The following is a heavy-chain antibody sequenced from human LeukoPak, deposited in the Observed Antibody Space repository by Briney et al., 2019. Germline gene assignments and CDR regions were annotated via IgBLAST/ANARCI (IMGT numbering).Heavy chain of an antibody. J-gene: IGHJ6*02. D-gene: IGHD5-18*01. CDR3: TRGPIQVWLYYGMDV. Sequence: GGSLRLSCTASGFTFGDHAMSWVRQAPGKGLEWVGFIRNKAYGGTTEYAASVKGRFIISRDDSKSIAYLQMNSLKTEDTAVYYCTRGPIQVWLYYGMDVWGQGTTVIVSS. CDR2: IRNKAYGGTT. CDR1: GFTFGDHA. V-gene: IGHV3-49*04.